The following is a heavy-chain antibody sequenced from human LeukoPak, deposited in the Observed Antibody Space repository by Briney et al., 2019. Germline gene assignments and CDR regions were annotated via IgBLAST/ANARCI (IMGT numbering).Heavy chain of an antibody. D-gene: IGHD2-15*01. V-gene: IGHV1-18*04. J-gene: IGHJ3*02. CDR2: IRADNGDT. Sequence: ASVRVSCKTSGYKFLSHGISWVRQAPGQGLEWLGWIRADNGDTRFAQKFQGRFTMTTDTSTSTAYMELRSLRSDDTAVYYCARGCSGGRCYSVDAFDIWGQGTVVTVSS. CDR1: GYKFLSHG. CDR3: ARGCSGGRCYSVDAFDI.